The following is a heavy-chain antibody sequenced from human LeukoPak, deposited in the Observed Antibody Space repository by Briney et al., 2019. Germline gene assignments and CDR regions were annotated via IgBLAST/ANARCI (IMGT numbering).Heavy chain of an antibody. J-gene: IGHJ6*03. CDR3: AREYFSANYFFYYMDV. D-gene: IGHD3-3*01. V-gene: IGHV4-59*01. Sequence: PSETLSLTCTVSGGSISSYYWSWIRQPPGKGLEWIGYIYYSGSSNYSPSLQSRVTISIDTSKNQFSLKLNSVTAADTAVYYCAREYFSANYFFYYMDVWGTGTTVTVSS. CDR1: GGSISSYY. CDR2: IYYSGSS.